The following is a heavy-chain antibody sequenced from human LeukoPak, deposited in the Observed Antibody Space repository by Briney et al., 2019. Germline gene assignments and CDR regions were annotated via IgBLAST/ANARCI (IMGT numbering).Heavy chain of an antibody. CDR2: IYPDDSDN. CDR3: ARGAYGSGSSYNYYGMDV. CDR1: GYSFFNRW. V-gene: IGHV5-51*01. Sequence: GESLQISCWGSGYSFFNRWIGWGRHMPGEGLEGMGIIYPDDSDNIYSPSFEGQLTTFAGDSFRNALFLWSRLKASDTAMYYCARGAYGSGSSYNYYGMDVWGQGTTVTVSS. J-gene: IGHJ6*02. D-gene: IGHD3-10*01.